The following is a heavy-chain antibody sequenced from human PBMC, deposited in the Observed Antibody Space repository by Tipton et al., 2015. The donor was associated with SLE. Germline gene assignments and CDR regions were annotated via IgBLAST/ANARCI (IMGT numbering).Heavy chain of an antibody. Sequence: SLRLSCAASGFTFGSSAMNWVRQAPGKGLEWVSAISGSGGSAYYADSVKGRFTISRDNSKSTLYLQMNSLRAEDTAVYFCAREVVPANFDYWGQGTLLTVSS. CDR2: ISGSGGSA. CDR3: AREVVPANFDY. D-gene: IGHD2-2*01. CDR1: GFTFGSSA. V-gene: IGHV3-23*01. J-gene: IGHJ4*02.